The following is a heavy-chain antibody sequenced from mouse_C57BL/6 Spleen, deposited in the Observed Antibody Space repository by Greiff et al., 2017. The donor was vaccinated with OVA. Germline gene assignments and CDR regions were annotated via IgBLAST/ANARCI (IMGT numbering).Heavy chain of an antibody. V-gene: IGHV1-50*01. CDR1: GYTFTSYW. CDR3: ARRDPAYDGYLYYAMDY. J-gene: IGHJ4*01. CDR2: IDPSDSYT. Sequence: QVHVKQPGAELVKPGASVKLSCKASGYTFTSYWMQWVKQRPGQGLEWIGEIDPSDSYTNYNQKFKGKATLTVDTSSSTAYMQLSSLTSEDSAVYYCARRDPAYDGYLYYAMDYWGQGTSVTVSS. D-gene: IGHD2-3*01.